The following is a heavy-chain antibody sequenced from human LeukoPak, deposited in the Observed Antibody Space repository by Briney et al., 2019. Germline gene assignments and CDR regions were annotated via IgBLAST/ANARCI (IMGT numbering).Heavy chain of an antibody. CDR2: ISGSGGST. D-gene: IGHD1-26*01. J-gene: IGHJ4*02. CDR1: GFTFSSYA. V-gene: IGHV3-23*01. CDR3: AKDREPSTRGATIDYFDY. Sequence: GGSLRLSCAASGFTFSSYAMSWVRQAPGKGLESVSAISGSGGSTYYADSVKGRFTISRDNSKNTLYLQMNSLRAEDTAVYYCAKDREPSTRGATIDYFDYWGQGTLVTVSS.